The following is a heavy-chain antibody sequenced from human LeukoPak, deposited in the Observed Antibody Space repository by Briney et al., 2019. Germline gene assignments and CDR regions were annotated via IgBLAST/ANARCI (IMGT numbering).Heavy chain of an antibody. V-gene: IGHV1-18*01. CDR3: ARAPSGFTYGPGDH. D-gene: IGHD5-18*01. J-gene: IGHJ4*02. CDR1: GYSFTRYG. CDR2: ISTYGGDA. Sequence: ASVKVSCKASGYSFTRYGITWVRQAPGQGLEWMGWISTYGGDANYAQQLQGRVTMTTDTSTITAYMELRSLRSDDTAVYYCARAPSGFTYGPGDHWGQGTLVTVSS.